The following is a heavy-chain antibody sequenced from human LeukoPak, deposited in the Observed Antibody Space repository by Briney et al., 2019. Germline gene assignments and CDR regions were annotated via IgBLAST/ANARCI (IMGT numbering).Heavy chain of an antibody. D-gene: IGHD1-26*01. J-gene: IGHJ4*02. Sequence: GGSLRLSCAASGFTLRNTWMAWVRQAPGKGLEWVANINQDASTKHYVDSVKGRFTIPRDNAKNSLYLQMNSLRAEDTAVYYCARDQSGSLDYWGQGTLVTVSS. CDR3: ARDQSGSLDY. CDR1: GFTLRNTW. V-gene: IGHV3-7*01. CDR2: INQDASTK.